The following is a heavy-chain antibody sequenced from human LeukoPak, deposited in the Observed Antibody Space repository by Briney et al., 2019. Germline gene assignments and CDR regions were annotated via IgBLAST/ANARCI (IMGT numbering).Heavy chain of an antibody. CDR3: ARNQRRLDY. D-gene: IGHD1-14*01. Sequence: GGSLRLSCAASGFTFSRHWMSWVRQAPGKGLELVANIKQDGSEKYYVDSVKGRFTISRDNAKNSLYLQMNSLRAEDTAVYYCARNQRRLDYWGQGTLVTVSS. CDR2: IKQDGSEK. J-gene: IGHJ4*02. V-gene: IGHV3-7*01. CDR1: GFTFSRHW.